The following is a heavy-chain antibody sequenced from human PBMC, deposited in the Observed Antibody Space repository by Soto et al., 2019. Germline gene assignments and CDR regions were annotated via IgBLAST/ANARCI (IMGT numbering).Heavy chain of an antibody. CDR2: IHGGGGGT. V-gene: IGHV3-23*01. CDR3: AGDAVSENGKWDWFYP. J-gene: IGHJ5*02. CDR1: GFTFSAYA. D-gene: IGHD6-19*01. Sequence: EVQLLESGGGLVQPGGSLRLSCAASGFTFSAYAMSWVRQAPGKGLEWVSSIHGGGGGTFYADSVKGRFTISRDNSRNTLFLQMNSLRADDTAVYYCAGDAVSENGKWDWFYPWGQGTLVT.